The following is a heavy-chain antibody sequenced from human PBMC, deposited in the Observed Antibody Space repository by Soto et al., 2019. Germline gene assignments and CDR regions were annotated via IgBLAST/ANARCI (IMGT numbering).Heavy chain of an antibody. V-gene: IGHV2-5*02. J-gene: IGHJ4*02. CDR2: IYWDGDE. CDR3: AHGSCTSADCYPNPYLDY. CDR1: GFSLSTSAEG. Sequence: QITLKESGPPLVKPTQSLTLTCTFSGFSLSTSAEGVGWIRQPPGKALEWLALIYWDGDERYSPSLKSRLTITKDTSKIQVVLTMTNMDPADTATYSCAHGSCTSADCYPNPYLDYWGQGILVTVSS. D-gene: IGHD2-2*01.